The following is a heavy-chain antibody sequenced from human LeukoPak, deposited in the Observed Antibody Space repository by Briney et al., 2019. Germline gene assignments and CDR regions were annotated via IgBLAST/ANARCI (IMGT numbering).Heavy chain of an antibody. CDR2: INPYNGDT. V-gene: IGHV1-2*06. Sequence: ASVKVSCKASGYTFTDYYMHWVRQAPGQGLEWLGRINPYNGDTNYAQRFQGRVTMTRDTSITTAYMELSRLTYDDTAVYYCATGLFEEGNNWFDPWGQGTLVTVFS. CDR3: ATGLFEEGNNWFDP. CDR1: GYTFTDYY. J-gene: IGHJ5*02.